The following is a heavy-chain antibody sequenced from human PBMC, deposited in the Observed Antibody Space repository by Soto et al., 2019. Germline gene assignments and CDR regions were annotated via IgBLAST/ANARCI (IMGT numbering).Heavy chain of an antibody. CDR1: GFTFSSYW. Sequence: EVQLVESGGGLVQPGGSLRLSCAASGFTFSSYWMSWVRQAPGKGLEWVANIKQDGSEKYYVDSVKGRFTISRDNAKNSLYLQINSLRAEDTAVYYCARDPSRYGSGSWRLSGDAFDIWGQGTMVTVSS. D-gene: IGHD3-10*01. J-gene: IGHJ3*02. V-gene: IGHV3-7*01. CDR2: IKQDGSEK. CDR3: ARDPSRYGSGSWRLSGDAFDI.